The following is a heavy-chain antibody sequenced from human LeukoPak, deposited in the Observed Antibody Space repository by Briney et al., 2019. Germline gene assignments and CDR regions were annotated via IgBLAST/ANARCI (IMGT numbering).Heavy chain of an antibody. D-gene: IGHD1-1*01. J-gene: IGHJ4*02. CDR1: GGSISSHSYY. CDR2: IFYTGTT. CDR3: ARQNDRSHDY. V-gene: IGHV4-39*01. Sequence: SETLSLACTVSGGSISSHSYYWGWVRQPPGKGLEWIGNIFYTGTTYYNPSLKSRVTISVDTSKNQFSLKLRSVTAADTAVYYCARQNDRSHDYWGQGTLVTVSS.